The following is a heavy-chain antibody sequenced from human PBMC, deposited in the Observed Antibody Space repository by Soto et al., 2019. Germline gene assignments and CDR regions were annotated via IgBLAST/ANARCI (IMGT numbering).Heavy chain of an antibody. D-gene: IGHD6-13*01. CDR3: AKVSSSWGNYYYYYMDV. CDR1: GFTFSSYA. CDR2: ISWNSGSI. J-gene: IGHJ6*03. V-gene: IGHV3-9*01. Sequence: SLRLSCAASGFTFSSYAMSWVRQAPGKGLEWVSAISWNSGSICYVDSVKGRFTISRDNAKNSLYLQMNSLRAEDTALYYCAKVSSSWGNYYYYYMDVWGKGTTVTVS.